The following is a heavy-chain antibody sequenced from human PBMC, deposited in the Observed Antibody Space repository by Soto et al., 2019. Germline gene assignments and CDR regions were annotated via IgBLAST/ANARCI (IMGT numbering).Heavy chain of an antibody. J-gene: IGHJ4*02. CDR3: ARLPVGYYYDSSGLFDY. CDR2: ISAYNGNT. V-gene: IGHV1-18*01. CDR1: GYTFTSYG. D-gene: IGHD3-22*01. Sequence: GASVKVSGKASGYTFTSYGISCVRQAPGQGLEWMGWISAYNGNTNYAQKLQGRVTMTTDTSTSTAYMELRSLRSDDTAVYYCARLPVGYYYDSSGLFDYWGQGTLVTVSS.